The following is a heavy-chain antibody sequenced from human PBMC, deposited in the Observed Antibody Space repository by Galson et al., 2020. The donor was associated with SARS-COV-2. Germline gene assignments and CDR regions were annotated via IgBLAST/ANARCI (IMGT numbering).Heavy chain of an antibody. J-gene: IGHJ5*02. CDR2: IYYSWST. CDR1: GGSISSGGYY. Sequence: TLSLTCTVSGGSISSGGYYWSWIRQHPGKGLEWIGYIYYSWSTYYNPSLKSRVTISVDTSKNQFSLKLSSVTAADTAVYYCARGVRGVIIKGLDWFGPWGQGTLVTV. D-gene: IGHD3-10*01. CDR3: ARGVRGVIIKGLDWFGP. V-gene: IGHV4-31*03.